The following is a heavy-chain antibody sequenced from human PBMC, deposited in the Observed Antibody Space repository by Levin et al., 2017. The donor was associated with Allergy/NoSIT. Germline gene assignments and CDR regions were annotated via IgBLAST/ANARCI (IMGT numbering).Heavy chain of an antibody. CDR2: INSDGSST. CDR3: ARGGYYYGMDV. Sequence: SCAASGFTFSSYWMHWVRQAPGKGLVWVSRINSDGSSTSYADSVKGRFTISRDNAKNTLYLQMNSLRAEDTAVYYCARGGYYYGMDVWGQGTTVTVSS. CDR1: GFTFSSYW. J-gene: IGHJ6*02. V-gene: IGHV3-74*01.